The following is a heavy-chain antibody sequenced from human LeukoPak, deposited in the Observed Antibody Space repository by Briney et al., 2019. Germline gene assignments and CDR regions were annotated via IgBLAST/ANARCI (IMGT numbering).Heavy chain of an antibody. CDR2: ISYDGRNT. CDR1: GFTFTTYS. CDR3: ARSYWSGWYYFDC. V-gene: IGHV3-30-3*01. J-gene: IGHJ4*02. D-gene: IGHD6-19*01. Sequence: GGSLRLSCAASGFTFTTYSMHWVRQAPGKGLEWLTIISYDGRNTYYADSVKGRFTISRDKSKNTLFLQMDSLGTDDTALYFCARSYWSGWYYFDCWGQGTLVTVSS.